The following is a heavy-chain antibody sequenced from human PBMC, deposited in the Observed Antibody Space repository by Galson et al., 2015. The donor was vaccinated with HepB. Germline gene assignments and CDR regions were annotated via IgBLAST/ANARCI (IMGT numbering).Heavy chain of an antibody. D-gene: IGHD4-17*01. J-gene: IGHJ4*02. CDR3: ARTPNHDYGDYFDY. Sequence: SLRLSCAASGFTFSSYAMHWVRQAPGKGLEWVAVISYDGSNKYYADSVKGRFTISRDNSKNTLYLQMNSLRAEDTAVYYCARTPNHDYGDYFDYWGQGTLVTVSS. V-gene: IGHV3-30-3*01. CDR2: ISYDGSNK. CDR1: GFTFSSYA.